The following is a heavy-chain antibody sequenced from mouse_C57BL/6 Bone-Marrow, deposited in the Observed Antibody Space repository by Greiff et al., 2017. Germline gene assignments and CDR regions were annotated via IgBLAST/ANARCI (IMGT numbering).Heavy chain of an antibody. CDR1: GYTFTDPT. CDR2: IYPRDGST. CDR3: ERKGWGYAVDY. D-gene: IGHD3-3*01. V-gene: IGHV1-78*01. Sequence: QVQLQQSDAELVKPGASVKISCKVSGYTFTDPTIHWMKQRPEQGLEWIGYIYPRDGSTKYNEKFKGKATLTADKSSSTAYMQLNSLTSEDSAVYVGERKGWGYAVDYWGQGTSVTVSS. J-gene: IGHJ4*01.